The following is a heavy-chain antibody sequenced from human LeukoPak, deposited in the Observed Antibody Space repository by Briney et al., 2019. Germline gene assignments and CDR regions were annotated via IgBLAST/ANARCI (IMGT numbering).Heavy chain of an antibody. CDR1: GGSISSSSYY. J-gene: IGHJ4*02. CDR3: ARGPPNFSRSGYYNY. D-gene: IGHD3-3*01. Sequence: SETLSLTCTVSGGSISSSSYYWGWIRQPPGKGLEWIGEINHGGSTTYNPSLKSRVTISLDTSKNQFSLKLSSVTAADTAVYYCARGPPNFSRSGYYNYWGQGTLVTVSS. CDR2: INHGGST. V-gene: IGHV4-39*07.